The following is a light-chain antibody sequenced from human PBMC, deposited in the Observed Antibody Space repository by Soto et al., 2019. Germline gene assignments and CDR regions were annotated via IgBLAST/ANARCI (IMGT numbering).Light chain of an antibody. V-gene: IGLV2-11*01. CDR3: CSYAGTYSYV. CDR2: DVS. CDR1: SRDVGAYNY. J-gene: IGLJ1*01. Sequence: QSALTQPRSVSGSPGQSVTISCTGTSRDVGAYNYVSWYQQHPGKAPKFIIFDVSKRPSGVPDRFSGSKSGNTASLTISGLQAEDEADYYCCSYAGTYSYVFGTGTKVTVL.